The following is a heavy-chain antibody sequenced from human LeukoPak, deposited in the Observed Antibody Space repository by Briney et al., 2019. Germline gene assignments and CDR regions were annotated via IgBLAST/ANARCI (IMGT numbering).Heavy chain of an antibody. Sequence: PGGSLRLSCAASGLTFSSYWMSWVRQAPGKGLEWVANIKQDGSEKYYVDSLKGRFIISRDNAKNSLYLQMNSLRAEDTAVYYCARISGSYASYYYDYYGMDVWGQRTTVTVSS. CDR3: ARISGSYASYYYDYYGMDV. D-gene: IGHD1-26*01. CDR2: IKQDGSEK. J-gene: IGHJ6*02. CDR1: GLTFSSYW. V-gene: IGHV3-7*01.